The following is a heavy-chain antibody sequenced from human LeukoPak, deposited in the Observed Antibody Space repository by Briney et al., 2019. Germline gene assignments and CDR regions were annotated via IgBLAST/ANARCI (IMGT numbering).Heavy chain of an antibody. V-gene: IGHV3-23*01. D-gene: IGHD6-6*01. J-gene: IGHJ4*02. Sequence: GGSLRLSCAASGFTFSSYAMSWVRQAPGKGLEWVSAISGSGGSTYYADSVKGRFTISRDNSKNTLYLQMNSLRAEDTAVYYCAKKWNEQLGPNYFDYWGQGTLVTVSS. CDR1: GFTFSSYA. CDR3: AKKWNEQLGPNYFDY. CDR2: ISGSGGST.